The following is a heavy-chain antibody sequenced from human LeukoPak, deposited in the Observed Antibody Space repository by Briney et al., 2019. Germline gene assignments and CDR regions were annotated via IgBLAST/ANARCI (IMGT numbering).Heavy chain of an antibody. CDR1: GFTFSSHG. Sequence: PGRALRLSCAASGFTFSSHGIHWVRQAPGKGLEWVAVISYDGSDKYYADSVKGRFTISRDNSKNTVYLQMNSLRPEDTAVYYCAKGRTVDTAMVTHYYGMDVWGQGTTVTVSS. V-gene: IGHV3-30*18. J-gene: IGHJ6*02. D-gene: IGHD5-18*01. CDR3: AKGRTVDTAMVTHYYGMDV. CDR2: ISYDGSDK.